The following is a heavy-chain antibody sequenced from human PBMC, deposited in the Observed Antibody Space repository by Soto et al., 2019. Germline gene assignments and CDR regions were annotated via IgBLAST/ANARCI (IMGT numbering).Heavy chain of an antibody. CDR1: GFTFSSYA. V-gene: IGHV3-74*01. CDR3: ARGIKNYYGSDV. CDR2: IKYDGSST. J-gene: IGHJ6*02. Sequence: GGSLRLSCAASGFTFSSYAMSWVRQAPGKGLVWVSRIKYDGSSTSYADSVKGRATISRDNAENTVNLQMNSLTAEDTAVYYCARGIKNYYGSDVWGQGTTVTVSS. D-gene: IGHD2-15*01.